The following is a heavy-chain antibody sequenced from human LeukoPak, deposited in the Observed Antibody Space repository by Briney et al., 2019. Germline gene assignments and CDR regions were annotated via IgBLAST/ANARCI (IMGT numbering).Heavy chain of an antibody. CDR3: AKDQYQLLLSYYHMDV. J-gene: IGHJ6*03. V-gene: IGHV3-30*02. D-gene: IGHD2-2*01. CDR2: IRYDGSHK. Sequence: GESLRLSCAASGFTFSSYGMHWVRQAPGKGLEWVALIRYDGSHKYYADSVTGRFTLSRDNSKNTLFLQMNSLRPEDTAVYYCAKDQYQLLLSYYHMDVWGKGTTVTVSS. CDR1: GFTFSSYG.